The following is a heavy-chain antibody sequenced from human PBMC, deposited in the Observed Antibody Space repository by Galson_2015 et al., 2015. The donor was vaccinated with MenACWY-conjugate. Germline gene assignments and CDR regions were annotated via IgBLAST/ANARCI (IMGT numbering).Heavy chain of an antibody. CDR2: ISGSGGNT. J-gene: IGHJ5*02. CDR1: GFTFSNFA. V-gene: IGHV3-23*01. D-gene: IGHD3-3*01. CDR3: AKELRRYYDFWSGYYPDP. Sequence: SLRLSCAASGFTFSNFAMSWVRQAPGKGLEWVSSISGSGGNTFNADSVKGRFTISRDNSKSTLYLQMNSLRAEDTAVYYCAKELRRYYDFWSGYYPDPWGQGTLVTVSS.